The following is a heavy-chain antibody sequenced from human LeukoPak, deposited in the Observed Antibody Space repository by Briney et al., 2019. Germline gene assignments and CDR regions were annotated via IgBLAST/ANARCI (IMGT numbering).Heavy chain of an antibody. V-gene: IGHV3-73*01. CDR3: TTDFWSGYHIPY. CDR1: GFTFSDSA. CDR2: IKSKGNSYAT. J-gene: IGHJ4*02. Sequence: GGSLTLSCAASGFTFSDSAVHWVRQASGKGLDWVGRIKSKGNSYATAYAASVNGRFTISRDDLKNTAYLQMNSLKTEDTAVYYCTTDFWSGYHIPYWGQGTLVTVSS. D-gene: IGHD3-3*01.